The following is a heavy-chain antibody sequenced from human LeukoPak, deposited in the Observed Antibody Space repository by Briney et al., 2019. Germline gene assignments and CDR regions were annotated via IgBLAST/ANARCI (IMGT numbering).Heavy chain of an antibody. V-gene: IGHV3-30*02. Sequence: GGSLRLSCAASGFTFSSYGMHWVRQAPGKGLEWVAFIRYDGSNKYYADSVKGRFTISRDNSKNTLYLQMNSLRAEDTAVYYCAKDQAPVVPAALPDYWGQGTLVTVSS. D-gene: IGHD2-2*02. CDR1: GFTFSSYG. CDR3: AKDQAPVVPAALPDY. J-gene: IGHJ4*02. CDR2: IRYDGSNK.